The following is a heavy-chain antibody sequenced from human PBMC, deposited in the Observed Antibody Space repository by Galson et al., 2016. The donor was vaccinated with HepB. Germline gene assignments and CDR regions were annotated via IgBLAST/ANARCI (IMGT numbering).Heavy chain of an antibody. D-gene: IGHD3-9*01. V-gene: IGHV3-30*18. CDR1: GFNFNNYG. CDR2: ISTDGNNK. Sequence: SLRLSCAASGFNFNNYGMHWVRQAPGKGLEWVAIISTDGNNKHYGDSVKGRFTISRDNSKNTLYLQMSSLRTEDTAVYYCAKDGHYDILTGYSYYFDYWGQGTLGTVCS. CDR3: AKDGHYDILTGYSYYFDY. J-gene: IGHJ4*01.